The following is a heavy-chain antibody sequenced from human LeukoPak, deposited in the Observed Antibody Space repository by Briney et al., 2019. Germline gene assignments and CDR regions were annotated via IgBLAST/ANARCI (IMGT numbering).Heavy chain of an antibody. V-gene: IGHV4-59*01. J-gene: IGHJ4*02. CDR1: GGSISSYY. CDR3: ARDVGYCSSTNCSDY. D-gene: IGHD2-2*01. Sequence: PSETLSLTCTVSGGSISSYYWSWIRQPPGKGLEGIGYIYYSGSTNYNPSLKSRVTISVDTSKNQFSLKLSSVAAADTAVYYCARDVGYCSSTNCSDYRGQGTLVTVSS. CDR2: IYYSGST.